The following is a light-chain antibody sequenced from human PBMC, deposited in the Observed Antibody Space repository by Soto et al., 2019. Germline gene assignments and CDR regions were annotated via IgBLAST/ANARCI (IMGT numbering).Light chain of an antibody. J-gene: IGKJ1*01. V-gene: IGKV3-20*01. CDR2: GAS. CDR3: QQYGSTPRK. CDR1: QSVSSSY. Sequence: EIVLTQSPGTLSLSPGERATLSCRASQSVSSSYLAWYQQKHGQAPRLLIYGASNRATGITDRFSGSGSGTDFTLTISRLEPEDFAVYYCQQYGSTPRKFGQGTKVEIK.